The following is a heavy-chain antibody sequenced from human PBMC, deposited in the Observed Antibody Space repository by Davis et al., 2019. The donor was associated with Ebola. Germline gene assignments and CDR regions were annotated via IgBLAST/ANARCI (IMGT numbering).Heavy chain of an antibody. J-gene: IGHJ4*02. CDR3: ARVVTMIVVT. CDR1: GFTFSSYR. CDR2: IKQDGSEI. V-gene: IGHV3-7*01. Sequence: GESLKISCAASGFTFSSYRMSWVRQAPGKGLEWVANIKQDGSEIYYVDSVKGRFTISRDNAKNSLYLQMNSLRAEDTAVYYCARVVTMIVVTWGQGTLVTVSS. D-gene: IGHD3-22*01.